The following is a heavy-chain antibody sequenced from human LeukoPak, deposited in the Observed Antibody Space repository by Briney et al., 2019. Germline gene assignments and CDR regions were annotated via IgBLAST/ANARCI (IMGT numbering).Heavy chain of an antibody. V-gene: IGHV3-23*01. CDR1: GFTFSSYA. CDR2: DHDGST. D-gene: IGHD6-13*01. J-gene: IGHJ4*02. Sequence: SGGSLRLSCAASGFTFSSYAMSWVRQAPGKGLEWVSTDHDGSTYYADSVKGRFTISRDNFRNTLYLQMNSLRAEDTAVYYCARGGRQQLGYWGQGTLVTVSS. CDR3: ARGGRQQLGY.